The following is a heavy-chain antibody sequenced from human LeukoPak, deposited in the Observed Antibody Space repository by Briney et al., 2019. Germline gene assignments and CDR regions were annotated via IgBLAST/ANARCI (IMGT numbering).Heavy chain of an antibody. CDR1: GDSINNFF. CDR3: ARVSHFDSSGFYFDY. J-gene: IGHJ4*02. CDR2: IHSSGST. Sequence: PSETLSLTCSVSGDSINNFFWTWIRQPPGKGLQWIGYIHSSGSTNYNPSLQSRITVSVDTFKNQFSLKLTSVTAADTALYYCARVSHFDSSGFYFDYSGLGILVAVSS. D-gene: IGHD3-22*01. V-gene: IGHV4-59*01.